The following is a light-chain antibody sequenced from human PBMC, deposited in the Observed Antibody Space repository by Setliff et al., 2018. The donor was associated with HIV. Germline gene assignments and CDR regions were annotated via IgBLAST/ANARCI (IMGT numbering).Light chain of an antibody. CDR1: SSDVGSYNL. CDR3: CSYAGSTTYV. Sequence: LTQTASVSGSPGQSITISCTGTSSDVGSYNLVSWYQQHPGKAPKLMIYEVSKRPSGVSNRFSGSKSGNTASLTISGLQADDEADYYCCSYAGSTTYVFGTGTKVTVL. CDR2: EVS. V-gene: IGLV2-23*02. J-gene: IGLJ1*01.